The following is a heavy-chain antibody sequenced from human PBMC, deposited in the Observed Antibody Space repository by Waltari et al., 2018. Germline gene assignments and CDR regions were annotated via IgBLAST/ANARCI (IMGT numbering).Heavy chain of an antibody. D-gene: IGHD5-18*01. CDR3: ARGRRWLQLSD. CDR1: GGSFSGYT. V-gene: IGHV4-34*01. J-gene: IGHJ4*02. CDR2: ISHSGGT. Sequence: QVQLQQWGAGLLKPSETLSLICAVYGGSFSGYTWMWIRQSPGKGLEWIGEISHSGGTNYNPSLKSRINISVDMSKNQFSLKLKSVTAADTAVYCCARGRRWLQLSDWGQGTPVTVSS.